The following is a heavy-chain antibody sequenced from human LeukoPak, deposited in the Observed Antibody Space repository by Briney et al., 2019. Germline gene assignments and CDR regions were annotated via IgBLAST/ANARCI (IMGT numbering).Heavy chain of an antibody. CDR2: IYHSGST. D-gene: IGHD3-10*01. CDR1: GGSISSYY. V-gene: IGHV4-59*01. J-gene: IGHJ5*02. Sequence: NPSETLSLTCTVSGGSISSYYWSWIRQPPGKGLEWIGYIYHSGSTYYNPSLKSRVTISVDTSKNQFSLKLSSVTAADTAVYYCASGEWWFDPWGQGTLVTVSS. CDR3: ASGEWWFDP.